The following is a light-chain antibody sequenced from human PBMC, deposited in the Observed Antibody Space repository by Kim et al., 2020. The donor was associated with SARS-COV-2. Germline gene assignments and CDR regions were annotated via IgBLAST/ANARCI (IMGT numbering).Light chain of an antibody. J-gene: IGKJ4*01. Sequence: SVGDRVTITCRASQSISTWLAWYQQRPGKAPRLLIYQATNLHSGVPSRFSGSGSGTGFTLTISSLQPDDFATYYCQQYNTYSSLTFGGGTKVDIK. CDR1: QSISTW. V-gene: IGKV1-5*03. CDR2: QAT. CDR3: QQYNTYSSLT.